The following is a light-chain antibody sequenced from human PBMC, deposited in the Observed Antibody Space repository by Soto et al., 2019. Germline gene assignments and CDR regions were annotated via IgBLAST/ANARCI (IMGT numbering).Light chain of an antibody. J-gene: IGLJ1*01. Sequence: QSVLTQPPSASGTPGQRVTISCSGSSSNIGSNYVYWYQQLPGTAPKLLVCRNNLRPSGVPDRFSGSKSGTSDSLAISGLRSEDEAGYYCAAWNDSLSALYVFGTGTQLTVL. CDR2: RNN. CDR1: SSNIGSNY. V-gene: IGLV1-47*01. CDR3: AAWNDSLSALYV.